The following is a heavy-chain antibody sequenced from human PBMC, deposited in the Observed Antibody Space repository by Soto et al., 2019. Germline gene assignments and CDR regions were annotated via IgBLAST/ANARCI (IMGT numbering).Heavy chain of an antibody. D-gene: IGHD2-2*01. J-gene: IGHJ4*02. CDR3: VKTLPGSLSDPHQLLERFAY. CDR1: GFSFRTYG. CDR2: ISYDGNNQ. Sequence: QVQLVESGGGVVQPGRSLRLSCAVYGFSFRTYGMHWIRQAPGKGLEWVAVISYDGNNQYYAESVKGRFTISRDNSKNTLYLQMSSLRAEDTAVYYCVKTLPGSLSDPHQLLERFAYWGQGTLVTVSS. V-gene: IGHV3-30*18.